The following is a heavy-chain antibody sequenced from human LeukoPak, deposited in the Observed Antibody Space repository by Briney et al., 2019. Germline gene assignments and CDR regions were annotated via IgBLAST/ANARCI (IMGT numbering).Heavy chain of an antibody. D-gene: IGHD6-19*01. J-gene: IGHJ4*02. Sequence: GESLKISCKGSGYSFTNYWIGWVRQMPGKGLEWMGIIYPGDSDTRYSPSFQGQVTISADKSISTAYLQWSSLKASDTAMYYCAREGMVGSGWYRYFDYWGQGTLVTVSS. V-gene: IGHV5-51*01. CDR3: AREGMVGSGWYRYFDY. CDR1: GYSFTNYW. CDR2: IYPGDSDT.